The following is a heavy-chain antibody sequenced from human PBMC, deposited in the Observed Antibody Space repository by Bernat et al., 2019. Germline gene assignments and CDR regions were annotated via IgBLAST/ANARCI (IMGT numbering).Heavy chain of an antibody. V-gene: IGHV3-11*06. CDR1: GFTFSDYY. Sequence: QVQLVESGGGLVKPGGSLRLSCAASGFTFSDYYMSWIRQAPGKGLEWVSYISSSSSYTNYADSVKGRFTISRDNAKNSLYLQMNSLRAEDTAVYYCARDLGTDYYDSSGYSNWGQGTLVTVSS. D-gene: IGHD3-22*01. J-gene: IGHJ4*02. CDR2: ISSSSSYT. CDR3: ARDLGTDYYDSSGYSN.